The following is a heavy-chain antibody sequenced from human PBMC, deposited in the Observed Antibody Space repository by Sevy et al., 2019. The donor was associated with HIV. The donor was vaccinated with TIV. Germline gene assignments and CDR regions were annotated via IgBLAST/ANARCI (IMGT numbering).Heavy chain of an antibody. CDR2: VGPAGDQ. CDR1: GFTFSSYV. V-gene: IGHV3-13*05. J-gene: IGHJ6*02. Sequence: GGSLRLSCVAAGFTFSSYVMHWVRQVTGKGLEWISGVGPAGDQFYPGSVKGRFTISRENAKNSFYLQMNNLRAGDTAVYYCARSGGYSDYGMDVWGQGTTVTVSS. CDR3: ARSGGYSDYGMDV. D-gene: IGHD5-12*01.